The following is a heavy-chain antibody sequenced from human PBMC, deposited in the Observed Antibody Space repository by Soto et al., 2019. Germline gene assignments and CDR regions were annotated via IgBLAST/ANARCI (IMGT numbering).Heavy chain of an antibody. V-gene: IGHV4-30-4*01. D-gene: IGHD6-6*01. CDR3: ARDRKQLVPHWFDP. CDR2: IYYSGST. Sequence: PSETLSLTCTVSGGSISSGDYYWSWIRQPPGKGPEWIGYIYYSGSTYYNPSLKSRVTISVDTSKNQFSLKLSSVTAADTAVYYCARDRKQLVPHWFDPWGQGTLVTVSS. J-gene: IGHJ5*02. CDR1: GGSISSGDYY.